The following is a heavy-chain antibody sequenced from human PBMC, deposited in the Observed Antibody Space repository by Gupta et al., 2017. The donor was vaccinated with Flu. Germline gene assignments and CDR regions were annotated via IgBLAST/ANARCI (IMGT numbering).Heavy chain of an antibody. CDR3: AHRTEYCSGGSCYDWFDP. Sequence: GVGWIRQPPGKALEWLALIYWNDDERYSSSRNNRLTITKDTSKNQVVLTMTNMEPVETATYYCAHRTEYCSGGSCYDWFDPWGQGTLVTVSS. CDR2: IYWNDDE. D-gene: IGHD2-15*01. V-gene: IGHV2-5*01. CDR1: G. J-gene: IGHJ5*02.